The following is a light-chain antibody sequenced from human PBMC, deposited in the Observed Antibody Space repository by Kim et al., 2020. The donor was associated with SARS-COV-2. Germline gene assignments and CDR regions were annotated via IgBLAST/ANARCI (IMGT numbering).Light chain of an antibody. CDR3: QAWDSSTAVV. V-gene: IGLV3-1*01. CDR2: QDS. CDR1: KLGDKY. Sequence: VSPGQTASITCSGDKLGDKYACWYQQKPGQSPVLVIYQDSKRPSGIPERFAGSNSGNTATLTISGTQAMDEADYYCQAWDSSTAVVFGGGTQLTVL. J-gene: IGLJ2*01.